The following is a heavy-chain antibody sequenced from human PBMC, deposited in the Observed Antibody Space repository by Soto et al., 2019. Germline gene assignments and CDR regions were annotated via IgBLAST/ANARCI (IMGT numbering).Heavy chain of an antibody. CDR2: ISSSSSTI. CDR1: GFTFSSYS. CDR3: ARGEGDYVWGSYRTYHWFDH. J-gene: IGHJ5*02. V-gene: IGHV3-48*02. Sequence: EVQLVESGGGLVQPGGSLRLSCAASGFTFSSYSMNWVRQAPGKGLEWVSYISSSSSTIYYADSVKGRFTISRDNAKNPLYLQMNSLRDEDTAVYYCARGEGDYVWGSYRTYHWFDHWGQGTLVTVSS. D-gene: IGHD3-16*02.